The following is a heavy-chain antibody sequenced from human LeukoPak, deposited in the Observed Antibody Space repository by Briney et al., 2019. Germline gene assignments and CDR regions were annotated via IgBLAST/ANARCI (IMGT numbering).Heavy chain of an antibody. CDR2: INHSGST. CDR1: GGSFSGYY. D-gene: IGHD6-19*01. CDR3: ASLYSSGWYPFDAFDI. V-gene: IGHV4-34*01. Sequence: SETLSLTCAVYGGSFSGYYWSWIRQPPGKGLEWIGEINHSGSTNYNPSLKSRVTISVDTSKNQFSLKLSSVTAADTAVYYCASLYSSGWYPFDAFDIWGQGTMVTVSS. J-gene: IGHJ3*02.